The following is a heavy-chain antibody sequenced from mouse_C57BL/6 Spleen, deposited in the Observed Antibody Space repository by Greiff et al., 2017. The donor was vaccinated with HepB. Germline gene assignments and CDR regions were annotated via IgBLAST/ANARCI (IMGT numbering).Heavy chain of an antibody. V-gene: IGHV1-15*01. CDR1: GYTFTDYE. Sequence: VQLQQSGAELVRPGASVTLSCKASGYTFTDYEMHWVKQTPVHGLEWIGAIDPETGGTAYNQKFKGKAILTADKSSSTAYMELRSLTSEDSAVYYCTRDTTVHEDFDYWGQGTTLTVSS. CDR2: IDPETGGT. CDR3: TRDTTVHEDFDY. D-gene: IGHD1-1*01. J-gene: IGHJ2*01.